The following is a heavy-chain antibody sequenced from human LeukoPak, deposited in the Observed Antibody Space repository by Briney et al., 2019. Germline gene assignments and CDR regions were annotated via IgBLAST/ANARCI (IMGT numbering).Heavy chain of an antibody. V-gene: IGHV4-59*01. Sequence: PSETLSLTCSVSSGSISSYYWSWMRQPPGKGLEWIGYISYSGGTIYNPSLKSRVTMSLDTSKKQFSLKLTSVTAADTAVYYCARDGDNGWYPYWGQGTLVTVSS. CDR3: ARDGDNGWYPY. CDR2: ISYSGGT. CDR1: SGSISSYY. J-gene: IGHJ4*02. D-gene: IGHD6-19*01.